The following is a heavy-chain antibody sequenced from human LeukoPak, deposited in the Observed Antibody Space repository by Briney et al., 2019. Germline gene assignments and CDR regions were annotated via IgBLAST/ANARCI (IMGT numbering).Heavy chain of an antibody. Sequence: ASVKVSCKASGGTFSSYAISWVRQAPGQGLEWMGGITPIFGTANYAQKFQGRVTITADKSTSTAYMELSSLRSEDTAVYYCARGSPMYYYYYYMDVWGKGTTVTVSS. V-gene: IGHV1-69*06. J-gene: IGHJ6*03. CDR1: GGTFSSYA. CDR3: ARGSPMYYYYYYMDV. CDR2: ITPIFGTA.